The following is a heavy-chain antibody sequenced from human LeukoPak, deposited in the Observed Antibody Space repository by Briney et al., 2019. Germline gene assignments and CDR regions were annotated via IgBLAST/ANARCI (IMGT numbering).Heavy chain of an antibody. V-gene: IGHV3-23*01. D-gene: IGHD3-22*01. CDR2: ISGSGSST. CDR3: AKGFRVYYYDSSGYYFDY. Sequence: GGSLRLSCAASGFTFSRYAMSWVRQAPGKGLEWVSAISGSGSSTYYADSVKGRFTISRDNSKNTLYLQMNSLRAEDTAVYYCAKGFRVYYYDSSGYYFDYWGQGTLVTVSS. J-gene: IGHJ4*02. CDR1: GFTFSRYA.